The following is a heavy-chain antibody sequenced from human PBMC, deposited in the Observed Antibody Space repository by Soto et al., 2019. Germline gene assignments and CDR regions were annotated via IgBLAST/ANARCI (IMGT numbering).Heavy chain of an antibody. J-gene: IGHJ4*02. CDR1: GYTFTTYA. CDR3: VAVDLVDY. D-gene: IGHD5-12*01. CDR2: ITVGNGDT. Sequence: QVQLVQSGAEVKKPGASVKVSCKASGYTFTTYAMHLVRQAPVQRLEWMGWITVGNGDTKYLQQFQGMVTFTSDTSSRTASMELISLRSEDPAVYYLVAVDLVDYWGQGTQVTVSS. V-gene: IGHV1-3*01.